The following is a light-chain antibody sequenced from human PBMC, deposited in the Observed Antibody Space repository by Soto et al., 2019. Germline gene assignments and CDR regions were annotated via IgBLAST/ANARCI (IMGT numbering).Light chain of an antibody. CDR3: QQYGTSRWT. J-gene: IGKJ1*01. CDR1: QSVSSSY. V-gene: IGKV3-20*01. Sequence: EVVSTQSPGTLSLAPGERTTVSCRARQSVSSSYLAWYQQKPGQPPTLLIYAASSRATGIADRFSGSESGTDFPLTISRLEPEDFAVYYCQQYGTSRWTFGQGTKVEIK. CDR2: AAS.